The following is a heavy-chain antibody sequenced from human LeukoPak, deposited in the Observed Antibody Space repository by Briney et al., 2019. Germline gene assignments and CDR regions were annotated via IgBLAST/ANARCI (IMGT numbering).Heavy chain of an antibody. CDR2: INTGNGNT. D-gene: IGHD1-1*01. CDR1: GYSFTSYT. J-gene: IGHJ3*01. CDR3: ARGAFRQKFVHTGTGESALDV. Sequence: ASVKVSCKSSGYSFTSYTMHWVRQAPGQRLEWMGWINTGNGNTKYSQKFQGRVAITRDTSASTAYMEVSSLRPEDTAVYFCARGAFRQKFVHTGTGESALDVWGQGAMVIVSS. V-gene: IGHV1-3*04.